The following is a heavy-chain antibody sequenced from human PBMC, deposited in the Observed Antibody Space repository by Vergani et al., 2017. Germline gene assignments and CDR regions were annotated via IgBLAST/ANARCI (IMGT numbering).Heavy chain of an antibody. CDR2: INTNTGNP. CDR1: GYTFTSYA. J-gene: IGHJ5*02. CDR3: AKDDFWSGYYRHNWFDP. V-gene: IGHV7-4-1*02. D-gene: IGHD3-3*01. Sequence: QVQLVQSGSELKKPGASVKVSCKASGYTFTSYAMNWVRQAPGQGLEWMGWINTNTGNPTYAQGFTGRFVFSLDTSVSTAYLQISSLKAEDTAVYYCAKDDFWSGYYRHNWFDPWGQGTLVTVSS.